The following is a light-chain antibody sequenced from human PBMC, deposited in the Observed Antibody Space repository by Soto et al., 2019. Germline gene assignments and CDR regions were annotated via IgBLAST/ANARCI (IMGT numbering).Light chain of an antibody. CDR3: STYTSSRTR. CDR2: DVS. J-gene: IGLJ2*01. CDR1: SSDIGGYIY. V-gene: IGLV2-14*03. Sequence: QSGLTQPASVSGSPGQSITISCTGTSSDIGGYIYVSWYQHHPGKAPKLLIYDVSNRPSGVSNRFSGSKSGNTASLTISGLQVEDEADYFCSTYTSSRTRFGGGTKLTVL.